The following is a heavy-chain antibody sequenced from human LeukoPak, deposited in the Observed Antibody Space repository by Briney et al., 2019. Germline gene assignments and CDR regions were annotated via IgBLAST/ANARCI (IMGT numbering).Heavy chain of an antibody. CDR1: GFTFSSYS. J-gene: IGHJ6*02. CDR3: ARDRWTVTTLDYYYGMDV. D-gene: IGHD4-17*01. Sequence: PGGSLRLSCAASGFTFSSYSMNWVRQAPGKGLEWVSSISSSSYIYYADSVKGRFTISRDNAKNSLYLQMNSLRAEDTAVYYCARDRWTVTTLDYYYGMDVWGQGTTVTVSS. CDR2: ISSSSYI. V-gene: IGHV3-21*01.